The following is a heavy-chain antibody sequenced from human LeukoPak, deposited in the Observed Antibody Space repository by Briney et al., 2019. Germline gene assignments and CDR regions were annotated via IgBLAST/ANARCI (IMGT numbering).Heavy chain of an antibody. J-gene: IGHJ6*03. CDR3: AKRGGLPSGFYYYYMDV. Sequence: PGGSLRLSCAASRFTFSSYGMHWVRQAPGKGLEWVAFIRSDGSNKYYADSVKGRFTISRDNSKNTLYLQMNSLRAEDTAVYYCAKRGGLPSGFYYYYMDVWGKGTTVTVSS. CDR2: IRSDGSNK. CDR1: RFTFSSYG. D-gene: IGHD3-9*01. V-gene: IGHV3-30*02.